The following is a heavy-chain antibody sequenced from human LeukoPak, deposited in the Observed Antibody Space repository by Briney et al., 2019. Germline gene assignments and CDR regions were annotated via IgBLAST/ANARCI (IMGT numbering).Heavy chain of an antibody. J-gene: IGHJ6*02. CDR3: ARDLGSHYYYYYGMDV. V-gene: IGHV1-46*01. Sequence: ASVKVSCKASGYTFTSYYMHWVRQAPGQGLEWMGIINPSGGSTSYAQKFQGRVTMTRDTSTSTVYTELSSLRSEDTAVYYCARDLGSHYYYYYGMDVWGQGTTVTVSS. CDR2: INPSGGST. CDR1: GYTFTSYY. D-gene: IGHD1-26*01.